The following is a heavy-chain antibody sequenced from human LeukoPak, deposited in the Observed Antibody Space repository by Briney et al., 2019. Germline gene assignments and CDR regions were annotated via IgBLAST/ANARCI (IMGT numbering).Heavy chain of an antibody. Sequence: TPSETLSLTCTVPGGSISSYYWSWIRQPPGKGLEWIGYIYYSGSTNYNPSLKSRVTISVDTSKNQFSLKLSSVTAADTAVYYCARVGTYGSGSYLSWLDYWGQGTLVTVSS. D-gene: IGHD3-10*01. CDR2: IYYSGST. CDR3: ARVGTYGSGSYLSWLDY. J-gene: IGHJ4*02. V-gene: IGHV4-59*01. CDR1: GGSISSYY.